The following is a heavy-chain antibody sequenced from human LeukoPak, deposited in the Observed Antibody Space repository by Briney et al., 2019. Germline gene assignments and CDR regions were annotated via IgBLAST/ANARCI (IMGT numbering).Heavy chain of an antibody. V-gene: IGHV3-23*01. CDR1: GFSFGSFA. J-gene: IGHJ4*02. CDR3: AKRITVSAGYYLDS. Sequence: GGSLRLSCVGSGFSFGSFAMSWVRQAPGKGLEWVSTVSGGGAYTYYADSVKGRFTVSRDDSKSMHFLQMNSLRPEDTALYFCAKRITVSAGYYLDSWGQGTLVTVSS. D-gene: IGHD2-8*01. CDR2: VSGGGAYT.